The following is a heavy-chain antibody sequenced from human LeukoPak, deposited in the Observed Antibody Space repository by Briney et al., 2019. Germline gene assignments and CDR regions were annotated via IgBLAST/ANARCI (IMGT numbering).Heavy chain of an antibody. CDR2: IFPKNQKT. J-gene: IGHJ4*02. CDR1: GYTFADYY. CDR3: ASSTGFLDY. Sequence: ASVKVSCKASGYTFADYYIHWLRQAPGQGLEWMGWIFPKNQKTNYAQKFQGRVTMTLDTSISTLYMELSRLTSDDTAVYYCASSTGFLDYWGQGTLVTVSS. V-gene: IGHV1-2*02.